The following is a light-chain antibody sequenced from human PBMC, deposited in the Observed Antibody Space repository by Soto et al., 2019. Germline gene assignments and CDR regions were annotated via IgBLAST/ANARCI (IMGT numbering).Light chain of an antibody. CDR1: SSYVGGYNY. J-gene: IGLJ1*01. CDR2: DVS. CDR3: SSYTSSRNSV. V-gene: IGLV2-14*01. Sequence: QSALTQPASVSGSPGQSITISCTGTSSYVGGYNYVSWYQQHPGKAPKLMIYDVSNRPSGVANRFSGSKSGDTASLTISGLQAEDEADYYCSSYTSSRNSVFGTGTKLTVL.